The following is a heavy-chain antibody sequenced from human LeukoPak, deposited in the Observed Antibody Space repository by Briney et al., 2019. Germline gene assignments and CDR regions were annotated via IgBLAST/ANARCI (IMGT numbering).Heavy chain of an antibody. D-gene: IGHD2-8*01. V-gene: IGHV1-46*01. CDR2: INPSGGST. J-gene: IGHJ6*02. CDR3: AREDVVLVDAVRYYYYGVDV. CDR1: GYNFISYY. Sequence: ASVKVSCKASGYNFISYYMHWVRQAPGQGLEWMGIINPSGGSTSYAQKFQDRVTMSRDTSTSTVYMELSSLKSEDTAVYYCAREDVVLVDAVRYYYYGVDVWGQGTTVTVSS.